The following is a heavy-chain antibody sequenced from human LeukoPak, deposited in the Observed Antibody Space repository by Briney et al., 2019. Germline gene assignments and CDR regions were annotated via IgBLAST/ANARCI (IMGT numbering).Heavy chain of an antibody. Sequence: ASVKVSCKASGYTFTSYGISWVRQAPGQGLEWMGWNSAYNGNTNYAQKLQGRVTMTTDTSTSTAYMELRSLRSDDTAVYYCARPTYYSSSWYYFDYWGQGTLVTVSS. V-gene: IGHV1-18*01. J-gene: IGHJ4*02. D-gene: IGHD6-13*01. CDR3: ARPTYYSSSWYYFDY. CDR2: NSAYNGNT. CDR1: GYTFTSYG.